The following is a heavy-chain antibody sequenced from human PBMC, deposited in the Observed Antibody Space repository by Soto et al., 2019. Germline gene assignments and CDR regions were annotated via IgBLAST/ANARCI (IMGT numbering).Heavy chain of an antibody. V-gene: IGHV4-59*08. CDR2: IYYSGST. D-gene: IGHD4-17*01. CDR3: ARLHGDDYFDY. Sequence: QVQLQESGPGLVKPSETLSLTCTVSGGSISSYYWSWIRQPPGKGLEWIGYIYYSGSTNYNPSLKSRVTISVDTSKNQFSLKLSSVTAADTAVYYCARLHGDDYFDYWGQGTLVTVSS. J-gene: IGHJ4*02. CDR1: GGSISSYY.